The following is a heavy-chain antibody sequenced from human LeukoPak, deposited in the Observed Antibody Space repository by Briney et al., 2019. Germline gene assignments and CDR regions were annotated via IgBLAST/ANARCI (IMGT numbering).Heavy chain of an antibody. CDR3: AGGYSYGDFDY. CDR1: GFPFTDYN. CDR2: INPNSGGT. J-gene: IGHJ4*02. V-gene: IGHV1-2*02. D-gene: IGHD5-18*01. Sequence: GASVKVSCKASGFPFTDYNIHWVRQAPGQGLEWMGWINPNSGGTNYAQKFQGRVTMTRDTSISTAYMELSRLRSDDTAVYYCAGGYSYGDFDYWGQGTLVTVSS.